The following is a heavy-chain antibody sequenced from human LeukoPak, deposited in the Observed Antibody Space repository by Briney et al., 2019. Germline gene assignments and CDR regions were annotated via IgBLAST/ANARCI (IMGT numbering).Heavy chain of an antibody. CDR1: GFTFSNYN. Sequence: AGGSLRLSCAASGFTFSNYNMNWVREAPGKGLEWVSYISGSSSAIHYADSVKGRFTISRDNSKDTLYLQLSSLRAEDTAVYYCAKVPHYGGNSPYFDSWGQGTLVTVSS. J-gene: IGHJ4*02. CDR2: ISGSSSAI. V-gene: IGHV3-23*01. D-gene: IGHD4-23*01. CDR3: AKVPHYGGNSPYFDS.